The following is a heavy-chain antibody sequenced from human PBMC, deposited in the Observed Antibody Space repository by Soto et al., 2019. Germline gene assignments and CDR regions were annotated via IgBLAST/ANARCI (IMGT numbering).Heavy chain of an antibody. V-gene: IGHV1-2*02. CDR2: MNPNTGGA. CDR1: GYNFNGYY. J-gene: IGHJ4*02. CDR3: AKVISTIGSKQWLAKTKHQALDY. D-gene: IGHD6-19*01. Sequence: QVNLVQSGAEVKKPGASVKVSCKASGYNFNGYYIHWVRPAPGQGLEWMGWMNPNTGGANNAQKFQGKVIMTTDTSISTAYLELRSLTSDDTAVYYCAKVISTIGSKQWLAKTKHQALDYWGQGTLVTVSS.